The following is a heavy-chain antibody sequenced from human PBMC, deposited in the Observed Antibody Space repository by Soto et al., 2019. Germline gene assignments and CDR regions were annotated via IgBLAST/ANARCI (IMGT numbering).Heavy chain of an antibody. V-gene: IGHV3-30*03. CDR3: ATKRRCHFEH. J-gene: IGHJ4*02. Sequence: QVQLVESGGGVVQPGRSLRLSCAASGFTFSDYDMHWVRQAPGKGLEWVAVLSYDGSTNHYADSLKGRFTISRDNSKSTLFLQMTGLRAEDTAVYYCATKRRCHFEHWGQGTLVTVSS. CDR1: GFTFSDYD. CDR2: LSYDGSTN. D-gene: IGHD1-1*01.